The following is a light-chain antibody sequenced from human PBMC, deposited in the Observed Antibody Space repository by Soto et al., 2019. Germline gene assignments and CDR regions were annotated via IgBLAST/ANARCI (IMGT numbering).Light chain of an antibody. Sequence: ESVYTQAPGTLSLYPGERATLSCRASQVTSRYLSWYQQRPGQAPRLLIYGASSRATGIPDRFSGSGSGTDFTLTISRLEPEDFAVYYCQQYSTSPISFGQGTRLEIK. CDR3: QQYSTSPIS. V-gene: IGKV3-20*01. J-gene: IGKJ5*01. CDR2: GAS. CDR1: QVTSRY.